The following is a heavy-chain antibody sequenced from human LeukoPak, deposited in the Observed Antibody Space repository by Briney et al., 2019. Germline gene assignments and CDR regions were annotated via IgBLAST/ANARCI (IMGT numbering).Heavy chain of an antibody. D-gene: IGHD4-11*01. J-gene: IGHJ4*02. V-gene: IGHV1-8*03. Sequence: ASVKVSCKTSGYTFTSYGINWVRQATGQGLEWMGWMNPNRGNTAYAQNFQGRVTFTRNTSISTAYLELSSLRSEDTAVYFCARGPEFSKYVDYWGQGTLVTASS. CDR3: ARGPEFSKYVDY. CDR1: GYTFTSYG. CDR2: MNPNRGNT.